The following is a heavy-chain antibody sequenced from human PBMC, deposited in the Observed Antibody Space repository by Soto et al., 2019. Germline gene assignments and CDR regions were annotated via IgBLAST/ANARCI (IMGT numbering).Heavy chain of an antibody. D-gene: IGHD6-13*01. J-gene: IGHJ4*02. CDR2: IYYSGST. CDR3: ARPGGSGWFYFDS. CDR1: SGSLSSSSYY. Sequence: SETLSLTCTVSSGSLSSSSYYWGWIRQPPGKGLEWIGSIYYSGSTYYNPSLKSRVTISVDTSKNHFSLKLTSATAADTAVYYCARPGGSGWFYFDSWGQGSQVTVSS. V-gene: IGHV4-39*02.